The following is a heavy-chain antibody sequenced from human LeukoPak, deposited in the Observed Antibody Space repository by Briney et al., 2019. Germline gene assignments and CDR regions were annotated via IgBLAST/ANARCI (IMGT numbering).Heavy chain of an antibody. J-gene: IGHJ4*02. V-gene: IGHV1-69*04. D-gene: IGHD3-16*01. CDR1: GCTFTSYA. Sequence: SVKVSFKGSGCTFTSYAISGVRQAPGQGLEWIGRITPIVGLANYAQKFQGRVTFIADKSTSTSYMNLSGMRSEDTAVYYCAGGRDGHDDYWGQGTLVTVSS. CDR2: ITPIVGLA. CDR3: AGGRDGHDDY.